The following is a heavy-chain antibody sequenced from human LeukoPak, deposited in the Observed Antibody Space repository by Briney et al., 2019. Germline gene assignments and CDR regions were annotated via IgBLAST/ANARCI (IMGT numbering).Heavy chain of an antibody. CDR2: IIPILGIA. Sequence: SVKVSCKSSGGTFSSYAISWVRQAPGQGLEWMGRIIPILGIANYAQKFQGRVTITADKSTSTAYMELSSLRSEDTAVYYCARRREIVVETEREDAFDIWGQGTMVTVSS. V-gene: IGHV1-69*04. J-gene: IGHJ3*02. CDR3: ARRREIVVETEREDAFDI. D-gene: IGHD2-15*01. CDR1: GGTFSSYA.